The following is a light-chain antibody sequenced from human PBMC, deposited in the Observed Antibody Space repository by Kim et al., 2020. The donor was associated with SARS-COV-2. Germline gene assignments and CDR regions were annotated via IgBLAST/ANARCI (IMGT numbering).Light chain of an antibody. Sequence: RVTISCTRTSSNIGAGYEVPWYQHVPGAPPKLLIFNNNNRPSGVPDRFSGSNSGTSASLAITGLQADDEADYYCLSYDSTLSACVFGGGTQLTVL. CDR1: SSNIGAGYE. CDR2: NNN. J-gene: IGLJ2*01. CDR3: LSYDSTLSACV. V-gene: IGLV1-40*01.